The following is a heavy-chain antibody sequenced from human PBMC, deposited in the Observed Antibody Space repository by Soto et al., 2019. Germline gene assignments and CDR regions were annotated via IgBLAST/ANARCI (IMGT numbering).Heavy chain of an antibody. CDR2: IFHSGSS. D-gene: IGHD2-8*01. J-gene: IGHJ4*01. CDR1: GDSMSTNAYY. V-gene: IGHV4-39*01. CDR3: ARHVSFCSNGVCYTQYFVF. Sequence: SGTLSLTCTVSGDSMSTNAYYWGWVRQPPGKGLEWIGRIFHSGSSYYNPSLKSRLTISVDMPKNQFSLNLSSATAADTAVYYCARHVSFCSNGVCYTQYFVFWGQGTLVTVSS.